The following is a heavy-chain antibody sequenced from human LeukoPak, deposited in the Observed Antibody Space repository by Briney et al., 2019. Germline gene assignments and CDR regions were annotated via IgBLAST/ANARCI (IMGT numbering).Heavy chain of an antibody. J-gene: IGHJ5*02. D-gene: IGHD3-10*01. CDR3: ARGLYYYGSGSYYRRWFDP. Sequence: GASVKVSCKASGYTFTSYGINWVRQAPGQGLEWMGGIIPIFGTANYAQKFQGRVTITADESMSTAYMELSSLRSEDTAVYYCARGLYYYGSGSYYRRWFDPWGQGTLVTVSS. CDR2: IIPIFGTA. V-gene: IGHV1-69*13. CDR1: GYTFTSYG.